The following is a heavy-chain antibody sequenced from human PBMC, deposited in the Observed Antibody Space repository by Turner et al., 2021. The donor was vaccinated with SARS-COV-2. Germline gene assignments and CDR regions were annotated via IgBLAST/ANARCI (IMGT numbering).Heavy chain of an antibody. V-gene: IGHV3-30*18. Sequence: QVQLVESGCGVVQPGRSLHLYCAPSGFTLGSYGMHWVRQAPGKGLEWVAVIAYDGSKKHYVDSVKGRFTISRDNSKNTLSLQMNSLRAEETAVYYCAKDNGYCSTNRCLGPGNYFDYWGQGTLVTVSS. D-gene: IGHD2-2*03. J-gene: IGHJ4*02. CDR2: IAYDGSKK. CDR1: GFTLGSYG. CDR3: AKDNGYCSTNRCLGPGNYFDY.